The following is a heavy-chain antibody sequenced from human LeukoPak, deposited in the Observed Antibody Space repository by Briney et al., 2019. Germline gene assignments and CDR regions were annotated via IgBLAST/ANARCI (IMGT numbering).Heavy chain of an antibody. Sequence: ASVKVSCKTSGYTFTGYYIHWVRQAPGQGLEWMGWINPNSGGTNYAQNFQGRVTMTRDTSINTAYMELGRLRSDDTAVYYCARSPGLDTAVVNRPWGQGTLNTVSS. CDR3: ARSPGLDTAVVNRP. J-gene: IGHJ5*02. D-gene: IGHD5-18*01. CDR1: GYTFTGYY. V-gene: IGHV1-2*02. CDR2: INPNSGGT.